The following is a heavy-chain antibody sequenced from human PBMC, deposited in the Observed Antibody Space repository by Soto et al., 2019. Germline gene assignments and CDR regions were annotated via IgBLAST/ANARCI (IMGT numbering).Heavy chain of an antibody. CDR2: IYYRGST. J-gene: IGHJ5*02. CDR1: GGSISSGNYY. CDR3: ARTSYDTSGTAADP. D-gene: IGHD3-22*01. Sequence: QVQLQESGPGLVKPSQTLSLSCTVAGGSISSGNYYWSWIRQHPGKGLEWIGYIYYRGSTYYNPSLKSRVTISVDTSKNQFSLKLSSVTAADTAMYYCARTSYDTSGTAADPWGQGTLVTVSS. V-gene: IGHV4-31*03.